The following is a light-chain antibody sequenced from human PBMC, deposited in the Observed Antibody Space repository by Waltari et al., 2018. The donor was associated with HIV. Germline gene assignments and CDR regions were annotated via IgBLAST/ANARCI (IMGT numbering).Light chain of an antibody. CDR1: QGVRNA. J-gene: IGKJ2*01. Sequence: AIQLAQSPSSLSAYLGDRVTITCRASQGVRNALAWYQQKPGRPPKLLIYDASTLEGGVPSRFSGSLSGTDFNLTISNLQPEDSATYYCQQFRTYPRTFGQGATLEIK. CDR3: QQFRTYPRT. V-gene: IGKV1-13*02. CDR2: DAS.